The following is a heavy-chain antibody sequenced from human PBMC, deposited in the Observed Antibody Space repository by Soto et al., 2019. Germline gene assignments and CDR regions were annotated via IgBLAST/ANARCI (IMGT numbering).Heavy chain of an antibody. V-gene: IGHV1-18*04. Sequence: WASVKVSCKASVFTSSGISWVRQAPGQRLEWMGWISTHNGNTIYAQKFQGRVIMTMDTSTTTVYMELRSLRPDDTAVYLCAREGILGLFDAYDLWGQGTMVTVSS. J-gene: IGHJ3*01. CDR1: VFTSSG. CDR2: ISTHNGNT. D-gene: IGHD3-3*01. CDR3: AREGILGLFDAYDL.